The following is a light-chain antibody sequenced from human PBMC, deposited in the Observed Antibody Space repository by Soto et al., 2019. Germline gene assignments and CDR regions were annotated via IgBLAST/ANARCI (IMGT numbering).Light chain of an antibody. J-gene: IGKJ5*01. CDR2: DAS. CDR1: QSISSW. CDR3: QQSYSIPIT. Sequence: DIQMTQSPSTLSASVGDRVTITCRASQSISSWLAWYQQKPGKAPKLLIYDASSLQSGVPSRFSGSGSGTDFTLTISSLQPEDFATYHCQQSYSIPITFGQGTRLEIK. V-gene: IGKV1-39*01.